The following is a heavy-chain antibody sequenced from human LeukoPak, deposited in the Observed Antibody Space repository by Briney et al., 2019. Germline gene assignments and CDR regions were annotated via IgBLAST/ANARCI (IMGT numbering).Heavy chain of an antibody. CDR2: ISSSGSTI. J-gene: IGHJ6*02. CDR1: GFTFSSYE. V-gene: IGHV3-48*03. Sequence: GGSLILSCAASGFTFSSYEMNWVRQAPGKGLEWVSYISSSGSTIYYADSVKGRFTIPRENAKNSLYLQMNSLRAEDTAVYYCARVDYYGSGSPSGMDVWGQGTTVTVSS. D-gene: IGHD3-10*01. CDR3: ARVDYYGSGSPSGMDV.